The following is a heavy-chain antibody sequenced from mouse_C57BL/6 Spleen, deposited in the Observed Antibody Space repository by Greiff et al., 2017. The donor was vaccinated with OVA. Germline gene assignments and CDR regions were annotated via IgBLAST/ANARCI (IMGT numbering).Heavy chain of an antibody. J-gene: IGHJ2*01. D-gene: IGHD3-2*02. Sequence: VQLQQSGPELVKPGASVKISCKASGYSFTSYYIHWVKQRPGQGLEWIGWIYPGSGNTKYNEKFKGKATLTADTSSSTAYMQLSSLTSADSAVSVCARGAAHALRLDLDYWGQGTTLTVSS. V-gene: IGHV1-66*01. CDR2: IYPGSGNT. CDR3: ARGAAHALRLDLDY. CDR1: GYSFTSYY.